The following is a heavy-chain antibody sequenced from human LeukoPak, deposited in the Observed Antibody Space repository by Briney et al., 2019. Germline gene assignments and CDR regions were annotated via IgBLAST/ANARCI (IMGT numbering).Heavy chain of an antibody. D-gene: IGHD3-10*01. CDR3: AKSFWWFGEFSPFDY. Sequence: GGSLRLSCAASGFIFSSYWMHWVRHAPGKGLAWVSRINTDGSSTSYADSVKGRFTISRDNAKNSLYLQMNSLRAEDTAVYYCAKSFWWFGEFSPFDYWGQGTLVTVSS. CDR2: INTDGSST. CDR1: GFIFSSYW. V-gene: IGHV3-74*01. J-gene: IGHJ4*02.